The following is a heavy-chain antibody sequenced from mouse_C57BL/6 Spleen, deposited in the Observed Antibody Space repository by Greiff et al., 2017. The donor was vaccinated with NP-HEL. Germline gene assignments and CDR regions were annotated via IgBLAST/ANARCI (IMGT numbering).Heavy chain of an antibody. CDR3: AMVVARYYFDY. Sequence: VQLQQSGPGLVKPSQSLSLTCSVPGYSITSGYYWKWIRQFPGNKLEWMGYISYDGSNNYNPSLKNRISITRDTSKNQFFLKLNSVTTEDTATYYCAMVVARYYFDYWGQGTTLTVSS. V-gene: IGHV3-6*01. J-gene: IGHJ2*01. CDR1: GYSITSGYY. CDR2: ISYDGSN. D-gene: IGHD1-1*01.